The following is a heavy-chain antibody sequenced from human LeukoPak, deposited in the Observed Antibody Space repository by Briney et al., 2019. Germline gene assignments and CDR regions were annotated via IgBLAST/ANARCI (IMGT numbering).Heavy chain of an antibody. D-gene: IGHD3-3*01. Sequence: GGSLRLSCAPSGFTFSRHGMHWVRQAPGKGLEWVAIISNDGSRKYYAHSVEGRFTISRDNSKNTLYLQMNSLRAEDTAVYYCARDRAWNYFDYWGQGTLVTVSS. V-gene: IGHV3-30*03. J-gene: IGHJ4*02. CDR1: GFTFSRHG. CDR3: ARDRAWNYFDY. CDR2: ISNDGSRK.